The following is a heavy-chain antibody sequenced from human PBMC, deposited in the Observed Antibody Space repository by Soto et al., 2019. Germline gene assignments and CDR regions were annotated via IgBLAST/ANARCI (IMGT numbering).Heavy chain of an antibody. J-gene: IGHJ4*02. Sequence: QVQLQQWGAGLLKPSETLSLTCAVYGGSFSGYYWSWIRQPPGKGLDWIGEINHSGSTNYNPSLKSRVTISVDTSNTQFSLKLSSVTAADTAVYYCARGAREVGAMVPGRFDYWGQGTLVTVSS. CDR3: ARGAREVGAMVPGRFDY. CDR2: INHSGST. D-gene: IGHD5-18*01. V-gene: IGHV4-34*01. CDR1: GGSFSGYY.